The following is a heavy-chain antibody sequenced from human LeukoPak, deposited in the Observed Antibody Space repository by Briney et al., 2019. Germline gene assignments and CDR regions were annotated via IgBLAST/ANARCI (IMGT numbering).Heavy chain of an antibody. V-gene: IGHV7-4-1*02. Sequence: GASVKVSCKASGYTFTSYAMNWVRQAPGQGLEWMGWINTNTGNPTYAQGFTGRFVFSLDTSVSTAYLQISSLKAEDTAVYYCAWAGHYDILTGYTRDDAFDIWGQGTMVTVSS. CDR3: AWAGHYDILTGYTRDDAFDI. D-gene: IGHD3-9*01. CDR1: GYTFTSYA. CDR2: INTNTGNP. J-gene: IGHJ3*02.